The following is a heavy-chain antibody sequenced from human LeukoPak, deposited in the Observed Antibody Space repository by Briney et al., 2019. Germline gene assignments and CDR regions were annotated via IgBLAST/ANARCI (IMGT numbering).Heavy chain of an antibody. CDR2: IHYSGTT. CDR1: GVSISSYY. Sequence: SETLSLTCTVSGVSISSYYWSWIRQPPGKGLEWIGYIHYSGTTSYNPSLKSRVTISVDTSKNQFSLKLSSVTAADTAVYYCVRASTSSSGYLRYYFDYWGQGTLVTVSS. CDR3: VRASTSSSGYLRYYFDY. D-gene: IGHD6-19*01. J-gene: IGHJ4*02. V-gene: IGHV4-59*01.